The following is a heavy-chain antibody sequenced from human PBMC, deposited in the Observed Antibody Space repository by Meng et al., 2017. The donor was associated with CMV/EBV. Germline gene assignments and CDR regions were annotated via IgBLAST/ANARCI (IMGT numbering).Heavy chain of an antibody. D-gene: IGHD3-22*01. J-gene: IGHJ4*02. V-gene: IGHV4-34*01. Sequence: SETLSLTCAVYGGSFSGYYWSWIRQPPGKGLEWIGEINHSGSTNYNPSLKSRVTISVETSKNQFSLKLSSVTAADTAVYYCARSFRTYYYDSSGYYGYWGQGTLVTVSS. CDR2: INHSGST. CDR1: GGSFSGYY. CDR3: ARSFRTYYYDSSGYYGY.